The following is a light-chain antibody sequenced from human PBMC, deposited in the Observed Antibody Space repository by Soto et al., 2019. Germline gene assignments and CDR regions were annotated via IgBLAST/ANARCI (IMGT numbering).Light chain of an antibody. J-gene: IGLJ3*02. CDR1: TSDVGGYNY. CDR3: SSCTSSSSLGV. Sequence: QSVLTQPASVSGSPGQSITISCTGTTSDVGGYNYVAWYQQHPGKAPKLMIFDVSRRPSGISYRFSGSKSGNTASLTISGLQAEDEADYYCSSCTSSSSLGVLGGGTKLTVL. V-gene: IGLV2-14*01. CDR2: DVS.